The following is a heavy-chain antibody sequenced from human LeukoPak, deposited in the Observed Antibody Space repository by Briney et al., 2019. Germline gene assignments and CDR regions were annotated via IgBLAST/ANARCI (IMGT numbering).Heavy chain of an antibody. CDR1: GFTFSSYE. J-gene: IGHJ3*02. CDR2: ISSSGSTI. Sequence: GGSLRLSCAASGFTFSSYEMNWVRQAPGKGLEWVSYISSSGSTIYYAASVKGRFTISRDNAKNSLYLQMNSLRAEDTAVYYCAREARDDAFDIWGQGTMVTVSS. V-gene: IGHV3-48*03. CDR3: AREARDDAFDI.